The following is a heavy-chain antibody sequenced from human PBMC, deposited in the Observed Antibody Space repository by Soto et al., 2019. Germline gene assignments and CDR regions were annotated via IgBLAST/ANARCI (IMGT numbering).Heavy chain of an antibody. CDR3: AKDLDDFWSGYYGVNYYYYGMDV. CDR1: GFTFSSYG. V-gene: IGHV3-30*18. CDR2: ISYDGSNK. J-gene: IGHJ6*02. Sequence: QVQLVESGGGVVQPGRYLRLSCAASGFTFSSYGMHWVRQAPGKGLEWVAVISYDGSNKYYADSVKGRFTISRDNSKNTLYLQMNSLRAEDTAVYYCAKDLDDFWSGYYGVNYYYYGMDVWGQGTTVTVSS. D-gene: IGHD3-3*01.